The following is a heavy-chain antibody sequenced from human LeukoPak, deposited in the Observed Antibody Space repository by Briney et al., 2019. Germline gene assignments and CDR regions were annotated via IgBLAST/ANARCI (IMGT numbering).Heavy chain of an antibody. CDR2: ISSSSSYI. Sequence: GGSLRLSCAASGFTFSSYSMNWVRQAPGKGLEWVSSISSSSSYIYYADSVKGRFTISRDNAKNSLYLQMNSLRAEDTAVYYCARDNPRDSSGYYFFDYWGQGTLVTVSS. V-gene: IGHV3-21*01. CDR1: GFTFSSYS. CDR3: ARDNPRDSSGYYFFDY. D-gene: IGHD3-22*01. J-gene: IGHJ4*02.